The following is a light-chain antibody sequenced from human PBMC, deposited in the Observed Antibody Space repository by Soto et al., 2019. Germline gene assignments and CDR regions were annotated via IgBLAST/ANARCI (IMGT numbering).Light chain of an antibody. V-gene: IGLV1-47*01. CDR3: AAWDHSLSGWM. J-gene: IGLJ3*02. Sequence: QSVLTQPPSASATPGQRVTISCSRSSSNIGSDFVFWYQQLPGTAPKLLIYRNNQRPSGVPDRFSGSKSGTSASLAISGLRSEDEADYYCAAWDHSLSGWMIGGGTKLTVL. CDR1: SSNIGSDF. CDR2: RNN.